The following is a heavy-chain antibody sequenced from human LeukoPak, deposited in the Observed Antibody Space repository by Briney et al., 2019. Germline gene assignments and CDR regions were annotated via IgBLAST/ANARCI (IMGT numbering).Heavy chain of an antibody. V-gene: IGHV4-59*01. Sequence: SETLSLTCTVSGGSISSYYWSWIRQPPGKGLEWIGYIYYSGSTNYNPSLKSRVTISVDTSKNQFSLKLSSVTAADTAVYYCARANYYDSSGYRSQPFDYWGQGTLVTVSS. CDR1: GGSISSYY. CDR3: ARANYYDSSGYRSQPFDY. CDR2: IYYSGST. D-gene: IGHD3-22*01. J-gene: IGHJ4*02.